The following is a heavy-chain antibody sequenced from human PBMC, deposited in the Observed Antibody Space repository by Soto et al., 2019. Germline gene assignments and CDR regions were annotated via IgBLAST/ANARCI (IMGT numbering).Heavy chain of an antibody. V-gene: IGHV4-31*03. CDR1: GGSISSGGYY. D-gene: IGHD3-3*01. CDR3: ARDAPIRFLEWRIFDY. Sequence: QVQLQESGPGLVKPSQTLSLTCTVSGGSISSGGYYWSWIRQHPGKGLEWIGYIYYSGSTYYNPSLKRRVTISVDTSKNQFSLKLSSVTAADTAVYYCARDAPIRFLEWRIFDYWGQGTLVTVSS. J-gene: IGHJ4*02. CDR2: IYYSGST.